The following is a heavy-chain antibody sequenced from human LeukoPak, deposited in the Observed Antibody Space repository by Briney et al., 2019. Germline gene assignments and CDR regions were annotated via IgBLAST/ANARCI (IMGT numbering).Heavy chain of an antibody. CDR1: GFTVSSNY. D-gene: IGHD3-16*01. V-gene: IGHV3-53*01. CDR3: AREHPPLGAFDI. CDR2: IYSGGST. J-gene: IGHJ3*02. Sequence: GGSLRLSCAASGFTVSSNYMSWVRQAPGKGLEWVSVIYSGGSTYYADSVKGRFTISRDNSKNTLYLQMNSLRAEDTAVYYRAREHPPLGAFDIWGQGTMVTVSS.